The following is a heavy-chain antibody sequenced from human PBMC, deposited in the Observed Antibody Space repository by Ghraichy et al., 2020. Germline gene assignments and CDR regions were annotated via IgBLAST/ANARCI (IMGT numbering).Heavy chain of an antibody. Sequence: GGSLRLSCAASGFTVSTTYMSWVRQAPGKGLEWVSVLYSGGGTFYADSVKGRFTISRDNSKNTLYLQMHSLRAEDTAVYYCARDWTGDVDNPPNCYFDLWGRGTLVTVSS. CDR1: GFTVSTTY. CDR2: LYSGGGT. J-gene: IGHJ2*01. CDR3: ARDWTGDVDNPPNCYFDL. V-gene: IGHV3-53*01. D-gene: IGHD5-24*01.